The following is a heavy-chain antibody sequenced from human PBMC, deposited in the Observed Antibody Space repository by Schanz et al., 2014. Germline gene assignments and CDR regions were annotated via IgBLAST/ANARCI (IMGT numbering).Heavy chain of an antibody. CDR2: IYHSGRT. D-gene: IGHD5-12*01. CDR1: GDSITSNRW. V-gene: IGHV4-4*02. Sequence: QVQLQESGPGLVKPSGTLSLTCAVSGDSITSNRWWSWVHQPPGKGLEWIGEIYHSGRTNYDPSLKSRVTISMDNSNNQLSLKVSSVTAADTAIYYCARGDISGYNGGLMDTWGQGVRVIVSS. CDR3: ARGDISGYNGGLMDT. J-gene: IGHJ5*02.